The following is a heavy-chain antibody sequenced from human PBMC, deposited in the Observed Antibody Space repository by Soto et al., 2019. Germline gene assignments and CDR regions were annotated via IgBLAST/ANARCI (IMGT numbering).Heavy chain of an antibody. CDR2: TSCDGSNN. CDR3: ARWRTSGVLDG. J-gene: IGHJ4*02. CDR1: GFTFRSYV. D-gene: IGHD3-16*01. Sequence: QAQLVESGGGVVQPGTSVRISCVGSGFTFRSYVIHWVRHAPGKGLERGALTSCDGSNNFYGASVKGRFTISRDNSRNTVGQHMDSLRLEDTPMYYCARWRTSGVLDGWGQGTVVSVSS. V-gene: IGHV3-33*01.